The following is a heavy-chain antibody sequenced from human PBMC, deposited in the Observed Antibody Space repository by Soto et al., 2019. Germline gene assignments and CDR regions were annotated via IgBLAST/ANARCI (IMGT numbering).Heavy chain of an antibody. V-gene: IGHV1-69*12. CDR3: AGEVGGTGLHL. CDR1: GGTFKKYG. CDR2: IIPMYGIA. Sequence: QVQLVQSGAEVKKPGSSVRVSCETSGGTFKKYGFSWVRQAPGQGLEWMGGIIPMYGIANYGQIFQGRLTITADESTDTVYMDLTSLQSEDTAVHYCAGEVGGTGLHLWGQGTQVTVSS. J-gene: IGHJ5*02. D-gene: IGHD3-9*01.